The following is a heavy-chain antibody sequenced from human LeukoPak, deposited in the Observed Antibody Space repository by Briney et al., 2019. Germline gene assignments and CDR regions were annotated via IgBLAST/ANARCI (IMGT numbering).Heavy chain of an antibody. Sequence: GGSLRLSCAASGFTFSSYAMHWVRQAPGKGLEYVSAISSNGGSTYYANSVKGRFTISRDNSKNTLYLQMGSLRAEDMAVYYCASAPYSGSYYQRNYFDYWGQGTLATVSS. CDR1: GFTFSSYA. CDR2: ISSNGGST. J-gene: IGHJ4*02. CDR3: ASAPYSGSYYQRNYFDY. D-gene: IGHD1-26*01. V-gene: IGHV3-64*01.